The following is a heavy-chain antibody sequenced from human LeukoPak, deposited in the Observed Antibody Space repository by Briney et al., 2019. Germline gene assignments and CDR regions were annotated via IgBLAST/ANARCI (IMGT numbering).Heavy chain of an antibody. CDR3: ARAYDNNDYFDY. CDR2: INPNSGGT. V-gene: IGHV1-2*02. J-gene: IGHJ4*02. CDR1: GYTFTGYY. D-gene: IGHD3-22*01. Sequence: GASVKVSCKASGYTFTGYYMHSGPQAPGQGLEWMGWINPNSGGTSYAQKFQGRVTMTRDTSISTAYMELTRLRFDDTAVYYCARAYDNNDYFDYWGQGTLVTVSS.